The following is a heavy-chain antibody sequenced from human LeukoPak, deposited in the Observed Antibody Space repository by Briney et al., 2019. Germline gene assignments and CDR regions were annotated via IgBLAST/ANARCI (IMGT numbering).Heavy chain of an antibody. CDR1: GGSISSYY. CDR3: AREVVPAAIFDY. V-gene: IGHV4-4*07. Sequence: SAPLSLTSTVSGGSISSYYWSWLRPPAGKGLEWIGRIYTSGSTNYNPSLKSRVTMSVDTSKNQFSLKLSSVTAADTAVYYCAREVVPAAIFDYWGQGTLVTVSS. J-gene: IGHJ4*02. CDR2: IYTSGST. D-gene: IGHD2-2*01.